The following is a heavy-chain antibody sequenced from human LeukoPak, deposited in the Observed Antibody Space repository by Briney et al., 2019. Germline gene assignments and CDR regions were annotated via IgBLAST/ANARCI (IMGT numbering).Heavy chain of an antibody. CDR1: GGSISSYY. J-gene: IGHJ6*02. V-gene: IGHV4-59*01. CDR3: ARDSDVTVATTTQPYYYYYYGMDV. CDR2: IYYSGSA. D-gene: IGHD5-12*01. Sequence: SDTLSLTCTVAGGSISSYYWSWVRQPPGKGLEWVGYIYYSGSANCNPSLKSRVTISVDPSKNQFSLKLSSVTAADTAVYYCARDSDVTVATTTQPYYYYYYGMDVWGQGTTVTVSS.